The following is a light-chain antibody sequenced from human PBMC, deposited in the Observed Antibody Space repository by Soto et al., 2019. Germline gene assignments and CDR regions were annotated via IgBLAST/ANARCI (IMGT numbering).Light chain of an antibody. CDR2: GAS. CDR3: QHYNNWPIT. Sequence: EIVMTQSPATLSVSPGERATLSCRASQSVSGNLAWYQQKPGQAPRLLIYGASTRATAIPARFSGSGSGTEXXXXXXXXQSEDFAVYYCQHYNNWPITFGPGTKVDIK. J-gene: IGKJ3*01. V-gene: IGKV3-15*01. CDR1: QSVSGN.